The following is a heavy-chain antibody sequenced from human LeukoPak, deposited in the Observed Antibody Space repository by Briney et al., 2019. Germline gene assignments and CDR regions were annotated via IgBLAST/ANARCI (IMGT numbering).Heavy chain of an antibody. CDR2: FDPEDGET. CDR1: GYTLTELS. Sequence: ASVKVSCKVPGYTLTELSMHWVRQAPGKGLEWMGGFDPEDGETIYAQKFQGRVTMTEDTSTDTAYMELSSLRSEDTAVYYCATYYGSGSKYYYYGMDVWGQGTTVTVSS. J-gene: IGHJ6*02. D-gene: IGHD3-10*01. V-gene: IGHV1-24*01. CDR3: ATYYGSGSKYYYYGMDV.